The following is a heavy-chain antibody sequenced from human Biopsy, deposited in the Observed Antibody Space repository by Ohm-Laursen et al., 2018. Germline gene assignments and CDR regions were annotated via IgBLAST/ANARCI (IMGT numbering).Heavy chain of an antibody. D-gene: IGHD3-22*01. V-gene: IGHV4-59*01. CDR2: VSYTGST. Sequence: SDTLSPTCPVSGDSISSYYWSWIRQPPGKGLEWIGYVSYTGSTDYNPSLQSRVTISVDTSKNHFSLRLQSVTPADTAMYYCARDRGFYSDRTVPGYFDLWGRGTLVTVSS. J-gene: IGHJ2*01. CDR3: ARDRGFYSDRTVPGYFDL. CDR1: GDSISSYY.